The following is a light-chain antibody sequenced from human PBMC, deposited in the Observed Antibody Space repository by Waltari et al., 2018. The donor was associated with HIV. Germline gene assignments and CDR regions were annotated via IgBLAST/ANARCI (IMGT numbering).Light chain of an antibody. CDR3: QKYDRAPYT. Sequence: DIQVTQSPSSLSVSIGDIVTITCRATQDISSSLACYQHKPGTPPKLLLYGASTLQSGVPSRFRGSGSGTDFTLTITSLQSEDIGIYYCQKYDRAPYTFGQGTRLEI. V-gene: IGKV1-27*01. CDR2: GAS. J-gene: IGKJ2*01. CDR1: QDISSS.